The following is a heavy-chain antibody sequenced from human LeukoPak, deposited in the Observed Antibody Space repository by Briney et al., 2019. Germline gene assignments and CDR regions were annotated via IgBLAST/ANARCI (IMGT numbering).Heavy chain of an antibody. D-gene: IGHD3-22*01. J-gene: IGHJ4*02. CDR2: IWYDGSNK. CDR3: AREIYYDSSGYYPLLDY. V-gene: IGHV3-33*01. Sequence: GGPLRLSCAASGFTFSSYGMHWVRQAPGKGLEWVAVIWYDGSNKYYADSVKGRFTISRDNSKNTLYLQMNSLRAEDTAVYYCAREIYYDSSGYYPLLDYWGQGTLVTVS. CDR1: GFTFSSYG.